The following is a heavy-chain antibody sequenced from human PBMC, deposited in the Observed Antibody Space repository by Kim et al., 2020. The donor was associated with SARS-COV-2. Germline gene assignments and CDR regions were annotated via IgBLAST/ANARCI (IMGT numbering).Heavy chain of an antibody. J-gene: IGHJ4*02. CDR1: GFTFDDYA. CDR2: ISWNSGSI. CDR3: AKERPRSITMVRGVIITGAIPFDY. D-gene: IGHD3-10*01. Sequence: GGSLRLSCAASGFTFDDYAMHWVRQAPGKGLEWVSGISWNSGSIGYADSVKGRFTISRDNAKNSLYLQMNSLRAEDTALYYCAKERPRSITMVRGVIITGAIPFDYWGQGTLVTVSS. V-gene: IGHV3-9*01.